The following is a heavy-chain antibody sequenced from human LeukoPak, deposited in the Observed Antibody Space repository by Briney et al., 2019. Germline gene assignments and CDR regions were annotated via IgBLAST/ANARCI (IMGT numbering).Heavy chain of an antibody. V-gene: IGHV4-34*01. CDR1: GGSFSGYY. CDR3: ARAGAGFRGSGWYSDDAFDI. J-gene: IGHJ3*02. CDR2: INHSGST. D-gene: IGHD6-19*01. Sequence: SETLSLTCAVYGGSFSGYYWSWIRQPPGKGLEWIGKINHSGSTNYNPSLKSRVTISVDTSKNQFSLKLSSVTAADTAVYYCARAGAGFRGSGWYSDDAFDIWGQGTMVTVSS.